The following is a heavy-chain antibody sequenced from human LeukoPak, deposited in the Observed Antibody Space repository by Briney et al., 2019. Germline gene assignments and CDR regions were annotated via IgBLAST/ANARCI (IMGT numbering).Heavy chain of an antibody. CDR2: ISSDGSST. D-gene: IGHD6-25*01. V-gene: IGHV3-74*01. CDR3: LRGTASDDNQRLFDF. J-gene: IGHJ4*02. CDR1: SFTFRSYW. Sequence: GGSLRLSCAASSFTFRSYWMHWVRQAPGKGLVWVSRISSDGSSTSYSDSVKGRFTISRGNAKNTLYLQMNSLRVEDTALYYCLRGTASDDNQRLFDFWGQGTLVTVSS.